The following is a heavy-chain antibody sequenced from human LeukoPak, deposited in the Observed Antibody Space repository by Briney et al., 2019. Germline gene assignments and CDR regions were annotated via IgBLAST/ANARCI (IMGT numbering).Heavy chain of an antibody. V-gene: IGHV1-18*01. CDR1: GYTFTSYG. CDR3: AGDGPKDDYVWGSYRYQSDI. Sequence: ASVKVSCKASGYTFTSYGISWVRQAPGQGLEWMGWISAYNGNTNYAQKLQGRVTMTTDTSTSTAYMELRSLRSDDTAVYYCAGDGPKDDYVWGSYRYQSDIWGQGTMVTVSS. J-gene: IGHJ3*02. CDR2: ISAYNGNT. D-gene: IGHD3-16*02.